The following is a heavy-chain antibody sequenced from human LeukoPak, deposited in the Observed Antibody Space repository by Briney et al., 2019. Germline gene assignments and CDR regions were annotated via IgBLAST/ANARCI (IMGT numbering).Heavy chain of an antibody. D-gene: IGHD3-10*01. CDR3: AQGGASSKFLVY. J-gene: IGHJ4*02. CDR2: IYYSGST. CDR1: GASISSYY. V-gene: IGHV4-59*01. Sequence: PSETLSLTCTVSGASISSYYWSWIRQPPGKGLEWIGYIYYSGSTFYNPSLKSRVTMSVDTSKNQFSLNLSSVTTADTAVYYCAQGGASSKFLVYWGQGILVTVSS.